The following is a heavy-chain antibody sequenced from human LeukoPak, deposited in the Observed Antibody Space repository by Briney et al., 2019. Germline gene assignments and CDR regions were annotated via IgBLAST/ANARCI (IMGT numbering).Heavy chain of an antibody. CDR3: ARQGGLLDAFDI. CDR2: INHSGST. J-gene: IGHJ3*02. V-gene: IGHV4-34*01. Sequence: SETLSLTCAVDGGSFSGHYWSWIRQPPGKGLEWIGKINHSGSTNYNPSLKSRITISVDTSKNQFPLKLSSVTAADTAVYYCARQGGLLDAFDIWGQGTMVTVSS. CDR1: GGSFSGHY. D-gene: IGHD2-15*01.